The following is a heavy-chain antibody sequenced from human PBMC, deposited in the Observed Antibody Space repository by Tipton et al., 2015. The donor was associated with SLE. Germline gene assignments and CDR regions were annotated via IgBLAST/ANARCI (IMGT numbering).Heavy chain of an antibody. CDR2: ISGGGGSL. Sequence: GSLRLSCVGSGFTFSPYSMTWVRQAPGKGLDWVSTISGGGGSLFYADSVKGRFTTSRDNSRNTLYLQMDSLRTEDTAVYYCAKDAPGYSSDHFDYWGQGTLVTVSS. J-gene: IGHJ4*02. CDR3: AKDAPGYSSDHFDY. CDR1: GFTFSPYS. D-gene: IGHD6-19*01. V-gene: IGHV3-23*01.